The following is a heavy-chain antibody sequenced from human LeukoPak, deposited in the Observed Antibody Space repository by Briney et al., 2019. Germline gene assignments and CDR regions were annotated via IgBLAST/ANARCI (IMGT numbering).Heavy chain of an antibody. CDR1: GYTFTRYY. V-gene: IGHV1-2*02. Sequence: ASVTVSCKASGYTFTRYYMHWVRQAPGQGLEWMGWINANSGGTNYAQKFQGRVTMTRGTSISTAYMELSRLRSDDTAVYYCARDASGAPYNWFDPWGQGTLVTVSS. CDR3: ARDASGAPYNWFDP. J-gene: IGHJ5*02. CDR2: INANSGGT.